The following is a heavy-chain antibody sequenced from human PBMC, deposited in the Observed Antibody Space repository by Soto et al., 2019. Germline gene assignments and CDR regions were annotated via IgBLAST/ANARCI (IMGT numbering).Heavy chain of an antibody. CDR2: IYYSGST. Sequence: QLQLQESGPGLVKPSETLSLTCTVSGGSISSSSYYWGWIRQPPGKGLEWIGSIYYSGSTYYNPSLKSRVTISVDTSKNQFSLRLSTVTAADTAVYYCARPAIPMVRGRTCDPWGQGTLVTVSS. CDR3: ARPAIPMVRGRTCDP. V-gene: IGHV4-39*01. D-gene: IGHD3-10*01. J-gene: IGHJ5*02. CDR1: GGSISSSSYY.